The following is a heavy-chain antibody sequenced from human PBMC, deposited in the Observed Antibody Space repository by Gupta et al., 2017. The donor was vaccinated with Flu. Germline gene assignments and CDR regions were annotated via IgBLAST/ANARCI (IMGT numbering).Heavy chain of an antibody. Sequence: EVQLLESGGGWVQPGGSLRLSCAASGFTFSAYAMSWVRQVTGKGLEWVSVVNGIGVGTYYADSVKGRFTVSRDNSKSTLYLQMNRLRDEDTAIYYCAKDRNWAFFRGFDSWGPGILVTVSS. V-gene: IGHV3-23*01. CDR3: AKDRNWAFFRGFDS. J-gene: IGHJ4*02. D-gene: IGHD1-1*01. CDR2: VNGIGVGT. CDR1: GFTFSAYA.